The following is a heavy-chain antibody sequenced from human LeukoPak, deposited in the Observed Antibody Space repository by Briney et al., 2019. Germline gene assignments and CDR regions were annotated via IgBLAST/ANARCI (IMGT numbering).Heavy chain of an antibody. D-gene: IGHD2-15*01. V-gene: IGHV1-69*04. J-gene: IGHJ5*02. CDR3: AREGGCSGGSCYKAYNWFDP. Sequence: WASVTVSCKASGGTFSSYAISWVRQAPGQGLEWMGRIIPILGIVNYAQKFQGRVTVTADKSTSTAYMELSSLRSEDTAVYYCAREGGCSGGSCYKAYNWFDPWGQGTLVTVSS. CDR2: IIPILGIV. CDR1: GGTFSSYA.